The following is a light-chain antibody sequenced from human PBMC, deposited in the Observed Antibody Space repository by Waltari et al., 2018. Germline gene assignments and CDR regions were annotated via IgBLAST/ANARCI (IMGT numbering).Light chain of an antibody. CDR2: VAS. V-gene: IGKV1-9*01. CDR1: QGISSY. J-gene: IGKJ5*01. Sequence: DIQLTQSPSFLSASVGDRVTITCRASQGISSYLAWYQQKPGKAPKLLIYVASTFQSGVPSRFSGSGSGTEFTLTISSLQPEDFATYYCQQLNNYPLTFGQGTRLEIK. CDR3: QQLNNYPLT.